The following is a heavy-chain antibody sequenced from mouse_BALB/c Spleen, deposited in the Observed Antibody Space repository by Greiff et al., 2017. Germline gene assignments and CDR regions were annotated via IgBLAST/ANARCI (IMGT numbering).Heavy chain of an antibody. J-gene: IGHJ3*01. V-gene: IGHV5-6-5*01. Sequence: EVKLMESGGGLVKPGGSLKLSCAASGFTFSSYAMSWVRQTPEKRLEWVASISSGGSTYYPDSLKGRFTISRDNARNILYLQRSSLRSEDTAMYYCARGGDRYGNFHWIAYWGQGTLVTVSA. D-gene: IGHD2-1*01. CDR3: ARGGDRYGNFHWIAY. CDR1: GFTFSSYA. CDR2: ISSGGST.